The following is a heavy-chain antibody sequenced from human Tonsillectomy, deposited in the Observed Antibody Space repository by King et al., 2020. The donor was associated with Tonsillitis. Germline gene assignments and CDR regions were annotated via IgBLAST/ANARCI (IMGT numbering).Heavy chain of an antibody. D-gene: IGHD5-24*01. J-gene: IGHJ4*02. CDR2: IYNRGST. Sequence: PLQESGPGLVKPSQTLSLTCTVSGGSISSSGYYWSWIRQPAGKGLEWIGRIYNRGSTNYNPSLKSRVTMSEDTSKNQFSLNLSSVTAADTAVYYCARCRDGYNYIDYWGQGTLVTVSS. V-gene: IGHV4-61*02. CDR3: ARCRDGYNYIDY. CDR1: GGSISSSGYY.